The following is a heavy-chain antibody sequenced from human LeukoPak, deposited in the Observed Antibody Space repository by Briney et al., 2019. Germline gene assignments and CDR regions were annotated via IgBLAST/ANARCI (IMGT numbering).Heavy chain of an antibody. D-gene: IGHD3-3*01. Sequence: SETLSLTCTVSGGSISSYYWSWIRQPPGKGLEWIGYIYYSGSTNYNPSLKSRVTVSVDTSKNQFSLKLSSVTAADTAVYYCAKDRRFLEWKDAFDVRGQGTMVTVSS. CDR2: IYYSGST. J-gene: IGHJ3*01. V-gene: IGHV4-59*01. CDR1: GGSISSYY. CDR3: AKDRRFLEWKDAFDV.